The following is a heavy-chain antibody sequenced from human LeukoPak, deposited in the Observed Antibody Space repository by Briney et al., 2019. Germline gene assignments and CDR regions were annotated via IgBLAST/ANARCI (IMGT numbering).Heavy chain of an antibody. Sequence: ASVKVSCKASGYTFTSYGISWVRQAPGQGLEWMGWISAYNGNTNYAQKLQGRVTMTTDTSTSTAYMELRSLRSDDTAVYYCARPGSGWYPPRGVFDYWGQGTLVTVSS. D-gene: IGHD6-19*01. CDR3: ARPGSGWYPPRGVFDY. CDR2: ISAYNGNT. V-gene: IGHV1-18*01. J-gene: IGHJ4*02. CDR1: GYTFTSYG.